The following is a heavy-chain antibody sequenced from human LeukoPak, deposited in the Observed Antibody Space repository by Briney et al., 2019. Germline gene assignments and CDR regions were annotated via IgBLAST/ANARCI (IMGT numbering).Heavy chain of an antibody. CDR3: ARDLRGYYYDSSGYYDY. D-gene: IGHD3-22*01. CDR2: IYSGGST. Sequence: GGSLRLSCAASGFTVSSNYMSWVRQAPGKGLEWVSVIYSGGSTYYADSVKGRFTISRDNSKNTLYLQMNSLRAEDTAVYYCARDLRGYYYDSSGYYDYWGQGTLVTVSS. CDR1: GFTVSSNY. J-gene: IGHJ4*02. V-gene: IGHV3-66*01.